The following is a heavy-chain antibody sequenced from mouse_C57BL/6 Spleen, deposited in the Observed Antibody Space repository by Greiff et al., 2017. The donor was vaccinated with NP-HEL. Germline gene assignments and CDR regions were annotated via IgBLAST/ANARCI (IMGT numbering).Heavy chain of an antibody. V-gene: IGHV5-17*01. CDR2: ISSGSSTI. J-gene: IGHJ4*01. Sequence: EVKLVESGGGLVKPGGSLKLSCAASGFTFSDYGMHWVRQAPEKGLEWVAYISSGSSTIYYADTVKGRFTISRDNAKNTLFLQMTRLRSEDTAMYYCAGGYWVYAMDYWGQGTSVTVSS. CDR1: GFTFSDYG. D-gene: IGHD4-1*01. CDR3: AGGYWVYAMDY.